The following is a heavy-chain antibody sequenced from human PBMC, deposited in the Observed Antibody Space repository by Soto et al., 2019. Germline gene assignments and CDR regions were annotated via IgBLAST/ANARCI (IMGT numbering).Heavy chain of an antibody. Sequence: SETLSLTCAVSGGSISSGCYSWSWIRQPPGKGLEWIGYIYHSGSTYYNPSLKSRVTISVDRSKNQFSLKLSSVTAADTAVYYCARDYYGMDVWGQGTTVTVSS. CDR2: IYHSGST. J-gene: IGHJ6*02. CDR3: ARDYYGMDV. CDR1: GGSISSGCYS. V-gene: IGHV4-30-2*01.